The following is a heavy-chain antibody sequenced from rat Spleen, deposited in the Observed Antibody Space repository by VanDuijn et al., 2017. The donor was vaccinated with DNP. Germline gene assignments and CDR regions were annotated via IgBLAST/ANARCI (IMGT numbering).Heavy chain of an antibody. D-gene: IGHD1-7*01. CDR3: ARQPTGMDY. CDR1: GLSITNNFK. Sequence: EVLLQESGPGLVKPSQSLSLTCSVTGLSITNNFKWTWIRKFPGNKLEWMGYVTNAGTTDYNPSLKSRISITRDTSKNQFFLQLNSVTTEDTATYYCARQPTGMDYWGQGVMVIVSS. CDR2: VTNAGTT. V-gene: IGHV3-3*01. J-gene: IGHJ2*01.